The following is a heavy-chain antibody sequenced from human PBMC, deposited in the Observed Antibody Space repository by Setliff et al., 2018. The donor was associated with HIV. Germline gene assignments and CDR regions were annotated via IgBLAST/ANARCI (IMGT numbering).Heavy chain of an antibody. CDR1: GYTFSNYD. CDR2: MNPKSGNS. CDR3: ARGRYSSGLTDY. Sequence: ASVKVSCKASGYTFSNYDINWVRQATGQGLEWMGWMNPKSGNSGHAQKFQGRITMTRNTSITTAYMELISLKSEDTAVYYCARGRYSSGLTDYWGQGTLGTVS. V-gene: IGHV1-8*02. D-gene: IGHD6-19*01. J-gene: IGHJ4*02.